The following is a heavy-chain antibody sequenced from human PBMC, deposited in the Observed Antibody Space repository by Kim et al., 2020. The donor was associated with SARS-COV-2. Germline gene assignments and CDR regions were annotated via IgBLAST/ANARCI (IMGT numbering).Heavy chain of an antibody. CDR1: GYTFTSYY. CDR3: ARYAQYSSSWYCWFDP. Sequence: ASVKVSCKASGYTFTSYYMHWVRQAPGQGLEWMGIINPSGGSTSYAQKFQGRVTMTRDTSTSTVYMELSSLRSEDTAVYYCARYAQYSSSWYCWFDPWGQGTLVTVSS. V-gene: IGHV1-46*01. CDR2: INPSGGST. D-gene: IGHD6-13*01. J-gene: IGHJ5*02.